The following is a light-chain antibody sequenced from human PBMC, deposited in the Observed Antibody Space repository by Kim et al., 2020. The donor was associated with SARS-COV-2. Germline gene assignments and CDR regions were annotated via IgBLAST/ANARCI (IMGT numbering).Light chain of an antibody. J-gene: IGLJ3*02. CDR1: DIGTRS. Sequence: APAKTASNTGGGDDIGTRSVRWYQQELGQAPVLVIYYDTARPSGIPERFSASNSGNTATLTVSRVEAGDEADYYCQVWDSGSDQWVFGGGTQLPV. V-gene: IGLV3-21*04. CDR2: YDT. CDR3: QVWDSGSDQWV.